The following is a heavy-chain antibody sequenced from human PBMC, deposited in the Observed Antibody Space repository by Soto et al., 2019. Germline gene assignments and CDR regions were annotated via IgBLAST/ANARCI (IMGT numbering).Heavy chain of an antibody. D-gene: IGHD2-2*02. J-gene: IGHJ4*02. Sequence: PGGSLRLSCAASGFTFSAYNMNWVRQPPGKGLEWVSSITSSSSSIYYADSLKGRFTISRDNAKNSLYLQMNSLRAEDTAVYYCARVGNLYSHADYWGQGTLVTVSS. CDR1: GFTFSAYN. CDR2: ITSSSSSI. V-gene: IGHV3-21*06. CDR3: ARVGNLYSHADY.